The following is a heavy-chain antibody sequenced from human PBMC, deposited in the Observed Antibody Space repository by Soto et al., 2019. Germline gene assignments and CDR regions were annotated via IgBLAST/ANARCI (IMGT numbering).Heavy chain of an antibody. CDR2: INHSGST. CDR3: ARGMKFHRHPLDY. Sequence: SETLSLTCAVYGGSFSGYYWSWIRQPPGKGLEWIGEINHSGSTNYNPSLKSRVTISVDTSKNQFSLKLSSVTAADTAVYYCARGMKFHRHPLDYWCQGTLVTVTS. V-gene: IGHV4-34*01. CDR1: GGSFSGYY. J-gene: IGHJ4*02.